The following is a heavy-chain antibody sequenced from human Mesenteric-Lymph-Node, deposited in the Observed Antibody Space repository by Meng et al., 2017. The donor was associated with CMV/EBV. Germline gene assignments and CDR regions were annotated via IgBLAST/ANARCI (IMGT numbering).Heavy chain of an antibody. D-gene: IGHD3-3*01. CDR3: AREKGYYDFWSGHDGIYYYYGMDV. Sequence: GESLKISCAASEFTFDYSAMYWVRQGPGKGLEWVSSISSSSSYIYYADSVKGRFTISRDNAKNSLYLQMNSLRAEDTAVYYCAREKGYYDFWSGHDGIYYYYGMDVWGQGTTVTVSS. CDR2: ISSSSSYI. CDR1: EFTFDYSA. J-gene: IGHJ6*02. V-gene: IGHV3-21*01.